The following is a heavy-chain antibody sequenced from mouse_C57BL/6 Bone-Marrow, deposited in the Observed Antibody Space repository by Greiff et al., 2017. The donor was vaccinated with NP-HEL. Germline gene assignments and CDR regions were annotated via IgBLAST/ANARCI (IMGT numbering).Heavy chain of an antibody. Sequence: EVKLMESGPELVKPGASVKMSCKASGYTFTDYNMHWVKQSHGKSLEWIGYINPNNGGTSYNQKFKGKATLTVNKSSSTADMELRRLTSEDYAVYYCARGGNRGHDYAMDYWGQGTSVTVSA. V-gene: IGHV1-22*01. J-gene: IGHJ4*01. CDR2: INPNNGGT. D-gene: IGHD2-1*01. CDR1: GYTFTDYN. CDR3: ARGGNRGHDYAMDY.